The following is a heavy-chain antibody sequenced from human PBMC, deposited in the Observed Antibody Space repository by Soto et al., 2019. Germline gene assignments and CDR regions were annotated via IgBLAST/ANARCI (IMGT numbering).Heavy chain of an antibody. V-gene: IGHV1-58*01. Sequence: ASVNVSCKASGFTFTSSAVQWVRQARGQRLEWIGWIVVGSGNTNYAQKFQERVTITRDMSTSTAYMELSSLRSEDTAVYYCAAGGITMIVVYDAFDIWGQGTMVTVSS. D-gene: IGHD3-22*01. CDR3: AAGGITMIVVYDAFDI. CDR2: IVVGSGNT. J-gene: IGHJ3*02. CDR1: GFTFTSSA.